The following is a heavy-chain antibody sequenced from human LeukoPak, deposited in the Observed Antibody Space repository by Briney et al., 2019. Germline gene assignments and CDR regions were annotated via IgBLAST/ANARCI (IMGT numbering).Heavy chain of an antibody. D-gene: IGHD2-2*01. J-gene: IGHJ3*02. Sequence: SETLSLTCAVYGGSFSGYYWSWIRQPPGKGLEWIGYIYYSGSTNYNPSLKSRVTISVDTSKNQFSLKLSSVTAADTAVYYCARDGVVVVPAGAFDIWGQGTMVTVSS. CDR2: IYYSGST. V-gene: IGHV4-59*01. CDR1: GGSFSGYY. CDR3: ARDGVVVVPAGAFDI.